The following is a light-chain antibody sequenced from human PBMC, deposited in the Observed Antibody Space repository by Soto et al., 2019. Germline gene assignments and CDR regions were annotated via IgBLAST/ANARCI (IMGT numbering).Light chain of an antibody. V-gene: IGLV1-40*01. CDR1: SSNIGAGYD. CDR2: GNS. J-gene: IGLJ1*01. CDR3: QSYDSSLSGPKV. Sequence: QSVLTQPPSVSGAPGQMVTISCTGSSSNIGAGYDVHWYQQLPGTAPKLLIYGNSNRPSGVPDRFSGSKSGTSASLAITGLQAEDEADYYCQSYDSSLSGPKVFGTGTKVTVL.